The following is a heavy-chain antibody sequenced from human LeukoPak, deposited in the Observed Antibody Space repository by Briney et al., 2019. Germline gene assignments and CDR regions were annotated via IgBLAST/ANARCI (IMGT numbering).Heavy chain of an antibody. CDR3: SWRHYYDSSGFDY. D-gene: IGHD3-22*01. V-gene: IGHV1-69*05. CDR1: GGTFSSYT. J-gene: IGHJ4*02. Sequence: SVKVSCKASGGTFSSYTISWVRQAPGQGLEWMGRIIPIFGTANYAQKFQGRVTITTDESTSTAYMELSSLRSEDTAVYYCSWRHYYDSSGFDYWGQGTLVTVSS. CDR2: IIPIFGTA.